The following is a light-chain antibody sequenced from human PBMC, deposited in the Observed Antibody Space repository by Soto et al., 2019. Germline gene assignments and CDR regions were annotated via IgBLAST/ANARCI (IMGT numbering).Light chain of an antibody. CDR2: SNN. CDR3: AAWDDSLNGVV. V-gene: IGLV1-44*01. CDR1: SSNIGSNT. J-gene: IGLJ2*01. Sequence: QSVLTQPPSASGTPGQRVTISCSGSSSNIGSNTVKWYQQLPGTAPKLLIYSNNQRPSGVPDRFSGSKSGTSASLAISGLQSEDEADDYCAAWDDSLNGVVFGGGTKLTVL.